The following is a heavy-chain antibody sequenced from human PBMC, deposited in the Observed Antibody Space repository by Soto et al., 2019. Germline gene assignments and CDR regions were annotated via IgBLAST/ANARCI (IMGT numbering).Heavy chain of an antibody. CDR3: ARGRWLRSAFDY. Sequence: PGGSLRLSCAASGFTFRSFGMFWVRQAPGKGLEWLAVISSDGSNKYYVDSVKGRFTISRDNSKNTLYLQMNSLRAEDTAVYYCARGRWLRSAFDYWGPGTLVTVSS. D-gene: IGHD5-12*01. V-gene: IGHV3-30*03. J-gene: IGHJ4*02. CDR2: ISSDGSNK. CDR1: GFTFRSFG.